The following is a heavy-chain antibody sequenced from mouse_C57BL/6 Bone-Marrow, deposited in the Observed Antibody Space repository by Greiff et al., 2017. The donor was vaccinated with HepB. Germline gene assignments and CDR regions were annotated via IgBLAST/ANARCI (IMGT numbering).Heavy chain of an antibody. Sequence: EVQLQQSGPELVKPGASVKIPCKASGYTFTDYNMDWVKQSHGKSLEWIGDINPNNGGTIYNQKFKGKATFTVDKSSSTAYMELRSLTSEDTAVYYCARWAFWFAYWGQGTLVTVSA. V-gene: IGHV1-18*01. CDR2: INPNNGGT. J-gene: IGHJ3*01. CDR1: GYTFTDYN. CDR3: ARWAFWFAY.